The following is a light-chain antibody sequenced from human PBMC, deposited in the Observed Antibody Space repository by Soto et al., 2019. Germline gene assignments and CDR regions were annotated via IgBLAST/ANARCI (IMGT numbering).Light chain of an antibody. Sequence: IVMTQSPATLSLSPWERHTLSCRASQTVYNNLAWYQQKPGQPPRLLIYAASTRATGFPARFSGSGFGTEFTLTISSLQSEDFAVYYCQQYTAWPLTFGGGTKVEIK. CDR1: QTVYNN. J-gene: IGKJ4*01. CDR2: AAS. CDR3: QQYTAWPLT. V-gene: IGKV3-15*01.